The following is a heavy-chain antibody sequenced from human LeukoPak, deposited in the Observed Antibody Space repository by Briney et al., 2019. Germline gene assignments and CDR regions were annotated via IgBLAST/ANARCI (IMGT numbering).Heavy chain of an antibody. CDR3: ARGWSRNYYDSSAYYYEDWFDP. J-gene: IGHJ5*02. V-gene: IGHV4-38-2*01. D-gene: IGHD3-22*01. CDR1: DYSISIGYY. CDR2: FYHGGST. Sequence: SETLSLTCAVSDYSISIGYYWGWIRQSPEKGLEWIGSFYHGGSTYYNPSLKTRVTISEDTSKNQFSLKLISVTAADTAVYYCARGWSRNYYDSSAYYYEDWFDPWGQGTLVTVSS.